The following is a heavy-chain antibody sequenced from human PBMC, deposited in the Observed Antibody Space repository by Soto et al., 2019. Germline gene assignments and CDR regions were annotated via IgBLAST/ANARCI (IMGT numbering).Heavy chain of an antibody. CDR1: GLTFSAYP. CDR2: ISKSGGTI. D-gene: IGHD7-27*01. J-gene: IGHJ4*02. V-gene: IGHV3-48*01. CDR3: VTWADPGY. Sequence: PGGSLRLSCASSGLTFSAYPVNWVRQAPGKGLEWVSYISKSGGTINYADSVKGRFTISRDNAKNSLYLQMNSLRAEDTALYYCVTWADPGYWGQGTLVTVSS.